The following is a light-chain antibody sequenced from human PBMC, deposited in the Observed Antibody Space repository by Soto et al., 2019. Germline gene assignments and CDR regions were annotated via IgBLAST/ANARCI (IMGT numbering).Light chain of an antibody. CDR1: SSNIGSNY. J-gene: IGLJ2*01. CDR3: GGWDDSLSGPV. Sequence: QAVVTQPPSASGTPGQWVNISCSGSSSNIGSNYVYWYRQFPGTAPKLLIQRNNQRPSGVPARFSGSKSGTSASLAISGLRSEDEADYYCGGWDDSLSGPVFGGGTKLTVL. V-gene: IGLV1-47*01. CDR2: RNN.